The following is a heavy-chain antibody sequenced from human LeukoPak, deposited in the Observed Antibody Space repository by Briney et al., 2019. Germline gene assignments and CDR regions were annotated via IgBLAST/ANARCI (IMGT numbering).Heavy chain of an antibody. J-gene: IGHJ4*02. CDR3: ARGPPNWGFDS. V-gene: IGHV1-8*01. CDR1: GYTFTSYD. Sequence: ASVKISCKASGYTFTSYDLNWERRATGQGLEWMGWMSPASGNTGYAQEFQGRVTMTRDTSVSTAYMELNSLRSEDTAVYYCARGPPNWGFDSWGQGTLVTVSS. CDR2: MSPASGNT. D-gene: IGHD7-27*01.